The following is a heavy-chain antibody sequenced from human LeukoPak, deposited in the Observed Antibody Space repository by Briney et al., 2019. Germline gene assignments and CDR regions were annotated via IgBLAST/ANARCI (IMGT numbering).Heavy chain of an antibody. J-gene: IGHJ3*02. CDR2: IYYSGST. CDR1: GASISFYY. CDR3: ALDSSGWSDDSFDI. D-gene: IGHD6-13*01. Sequence: SETLSLTCTVSGASISFYYWSWIRQPPGKGLEWIGYIYYSGSTNYNPSLKSRVTMSIDTSKNHFSQNLNSVTAADTAIYYCALDSSGWSDDSFDIWGQGTMVTVSS. V-gene: IGHV4-59*01.